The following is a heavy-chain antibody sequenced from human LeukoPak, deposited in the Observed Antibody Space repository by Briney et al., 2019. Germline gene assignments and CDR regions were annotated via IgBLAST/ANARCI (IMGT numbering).Heavy chain of an antibody. J-gene: IGHJ5*02. CDR2: IWYDGSNK. CDR3: AKDSMDFWSGYYPNWFDP. CDR1: GFTFSSYG. D-gene: IGHD3-3*01. V-gene: IGHV3-33*06. Sequence: GGSLRLSCAASGFTFSSYGMHWVRQAPGKGLEWVAVIWYDGSNKYYADSVKGRFTISRDNSKNTLYLQMNSLRAEDTAVYYCAKDSMDFWSGYYPNWFDPWGRGTLVTVSS.